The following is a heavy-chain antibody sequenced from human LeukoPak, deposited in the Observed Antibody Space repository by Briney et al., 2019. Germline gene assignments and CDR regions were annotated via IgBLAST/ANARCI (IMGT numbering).Heavy chain of an antibody. V-gene: IGHV1-18*01. CDR2: ISTYNGNT. CDR1: GYTFNSYD. J-gene: IGHJ4*02. Sequence: ASVKVSCKASGYTFNSYDISWVRQAPGQGLEWMAWISTYNGNTNYAQKVQGRATMTTDTSTSTAYMELRSLRSDVTAVHYCARVLRYDFWSAYYFDYWGQGTLVTVSS. CDR3: ARVLRYDFWSAYYFDY. D-gene: IGHD3-3*01.